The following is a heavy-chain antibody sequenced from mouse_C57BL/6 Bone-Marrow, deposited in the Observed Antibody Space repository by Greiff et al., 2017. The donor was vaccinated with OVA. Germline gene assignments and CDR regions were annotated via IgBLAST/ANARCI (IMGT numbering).Heavy chain of an antibody. CDR1: GFTFSSYA. J-gene: IGHJ2*01. D-gene: IGHD2-4*01. CDR3: TRDDGLRPHYFDY. Sequence: EVKLQESGAGLVKPGGSLKLSCAASGFTFSSYAMSWVRQTPEKRLEWVAYISSGGDYIYYADTVKGRFTISRDNARNTLYLQMSSLKSEDTAMYYCTRDDGLRPHYFDYWGQGTTLTVSS. CDR2: ISSGGDYI. V-gene: IGHV5-9-1*02.